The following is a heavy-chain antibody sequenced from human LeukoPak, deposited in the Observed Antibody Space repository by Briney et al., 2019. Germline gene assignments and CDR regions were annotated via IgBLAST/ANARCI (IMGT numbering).Heavy chain of an antibody. V-gene: IGHV3-30*18. Sequence: PGGSLRLSCAASGFTFSSYGMHWVRQAPGKGLEWVAVISYDGSNKYYADPVKGRFTISRDNSKNTLYLQMNSLRAEDTAVYYCAKDHTGYGSGSLRYFDYWGQGTLVTVSS. CDR1: GFTFSSYG. D-gene: IGHD3-10*01. CDR2: ISYDGSNK. J-gene: IGHJ4*02. CDR3: AKDHTGYGSGSLRYFDY.